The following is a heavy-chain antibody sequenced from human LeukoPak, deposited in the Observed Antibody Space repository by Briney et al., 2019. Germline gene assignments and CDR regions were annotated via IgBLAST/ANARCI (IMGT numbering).Heavy chain of an antibody. J-gene: IGHJ5*01. Sequence: GGSLRLSCAASGFTFYNYAMSWVRQAPGKGLEWVSALIYSGDTTYYADSVKGRFTISRDNSKNTLFLQMNSLTAEDTAIYYCVKEGGSFLSWFDSWGKGSLVTVS. CDR2: LIYSGDTT. CDR3: VKEGGSFLSWFDS. CDR1: GFTFYNYA. V-gene: IGHV3-23*01. D-gene: IGHD2-15*01.